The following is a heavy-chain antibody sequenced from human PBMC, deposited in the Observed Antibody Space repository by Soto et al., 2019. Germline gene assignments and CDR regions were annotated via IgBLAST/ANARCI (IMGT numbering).Heavy chain of an antibody. D-gene: IGHD5-18*01. CDR2: IYSGGST. Sequence: GGSLRLSCAASGFTVSSNYMSWVRQAPGKGLEWVSVIYSGGSTYYADSVKGRFTISRDNSKNTLYLQMNSLRAEDTAVYYCARVASVGEVTHYYYYYYMDVWGKGTTVTVSS. V-gene: IGHV3-66*01. CDR1: GFTVSSNY. J-gene: IGHJ6*03. CDR3: ARVASVGEVTHYYYYYYMDV.